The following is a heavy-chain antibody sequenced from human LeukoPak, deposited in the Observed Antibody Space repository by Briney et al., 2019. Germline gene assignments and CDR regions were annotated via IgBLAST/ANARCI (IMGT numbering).Heavy chain of an antibody. CDR1: GFTFSSYS. Sequence: GGSLRLSCAASGFTFSSYSMNWVRQAPGKGLEWVSYISSSSSTIYYADSVKGRFTISRDNAKNSLYLQMNSLRAEDTAVYYCARDPGQYGSGARGGFDIWGQGTMVTVSS. J-gene: IGHJ3*02. V-gene: IGHV3-48*01. CDR2: ISSSSSTI. CDR3: ARDPGQYGSGARGGFDI. D-gene: IGHD3-10*01.